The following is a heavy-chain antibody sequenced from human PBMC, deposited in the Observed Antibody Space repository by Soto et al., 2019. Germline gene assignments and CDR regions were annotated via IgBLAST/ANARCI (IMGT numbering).Heavy chain of an antibody. Sequence: ASVKVSCKASGGTFSSYTISWVRQAPGQGLEWMGRIIPILGIANYAQKFQGRVTITADKSTSTAYMELSSLRSEDTAVYYCAREDWNYVYSPGYYMDVWGKGTTVTVSS. V-gene: IGHV1-69*04. CDR2: IIPILGIA. CDR1: GGTFSSYT. CDR3: AREDWNYVYSPGYYMDV. J-gene: IGHJ6*03. D-gene: IGHD1-7*01.